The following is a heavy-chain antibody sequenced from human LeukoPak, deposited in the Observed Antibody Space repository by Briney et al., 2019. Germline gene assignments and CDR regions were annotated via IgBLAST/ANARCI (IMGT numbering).Heavy chain of an antibody. D-gene: IGHD4-17*01. J-gene: IGHJ4*02. CDR2: INHSGST. CDR1: GGSFSGYY. CDR3: ARPGFYGAPIDY. Sequence: SETLSLTCAVYGGSFSGYYWSWIRQPPGKGLEWIGEINHSGSTNYNPSLKSGVTISVDTSKNQFSLKLSSVTAADTAVYYCARPGFYGAPIDYWGQGTLVTVSS. V-gene: IGHV4-34*01.